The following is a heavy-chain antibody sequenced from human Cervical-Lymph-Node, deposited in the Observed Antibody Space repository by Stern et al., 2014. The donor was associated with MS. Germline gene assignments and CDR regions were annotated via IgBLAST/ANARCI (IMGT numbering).Heavy chain of an antibody. D-gene: IGHD6-13*01. Sequence: QVQLVQSGAEVRKPGASVKVSCRASGYTFTTYYIHWVRQAPGQGLECVGIINTSDGSTTYAQKFQGRVNLTRDPSTTTVYMELSSLRPDDTAIYYCAKDYHYSSIWSYNGLDPWGQGTLVTVSS. CDR2: INTSDGST. V-gene: IGHV1-46*01. J-gene: IGHJ5*02. CDR1: GYTFTTYY. CDR3: AKDYHYSSIWSYNGLDP.